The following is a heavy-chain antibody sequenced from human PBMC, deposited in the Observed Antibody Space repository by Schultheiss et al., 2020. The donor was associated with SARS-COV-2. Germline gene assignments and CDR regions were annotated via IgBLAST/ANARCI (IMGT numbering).Heavy chain of an antibody. CDR3: ARAPVARYGMDV. J-gene: IGHJ6*02. D-gene: IGHD6-19*01. CDR1: GYSISSGYY. Sequence: SQTLSLTCAVSGYSISSGYYWGWIRQPPGKGLEWIGEINHSGSTNYNPSLKSRVTISVDTSKNQFSLKLSSVTAADTAVYYCARAPVARYGMDVWGQGTTVTVSS. CDR2: INHSGST. V-gene: IGHV4-38-2*01.